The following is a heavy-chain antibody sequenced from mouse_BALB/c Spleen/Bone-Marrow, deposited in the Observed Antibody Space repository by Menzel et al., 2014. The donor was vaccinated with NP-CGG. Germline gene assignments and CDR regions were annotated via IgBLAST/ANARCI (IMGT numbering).Heavy chain of an antibody. CDR1: GFDFSRYW. J-gene: IGHJ3*01. V-gene: IGHV4-1*02. Sequence: EVKLQESGGGLVQPGGSLKLSCAASGFDFSRYWMSWVRQAPGKGLEWIGKINPDSSTINYTPSLKDKFIISRDNAKNTLYLQMSKVRSEDTALYYCARLHYYGYGTYWGQGTLVTVSA. CDR3: ARLHYYGYGTY. D-gene: IGHD1-2*01. CDR2: INPDSSTI.